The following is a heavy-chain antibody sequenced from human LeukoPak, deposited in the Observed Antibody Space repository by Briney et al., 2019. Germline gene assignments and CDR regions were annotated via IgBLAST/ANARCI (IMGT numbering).Heavy chain of an antibody. J-gene: IGHJ4*02. CDR3: ATAVVVGYYYGSGSYLALDY. CDR1: GYTLTELS. D-gene: IGHD3-10*01. Sequence: ASVKVSCKVSGYTLTELSMHWVRQAPGKGLEWMGGFDPEDGETIYAQKFQGRVTMTEDTSTDTAYMELSSLRSEDTAVYYRATAVVVGYYYGSGSYLALDYWGQGTLVTVSS. CDR2: FDPEDGET. V-gene: IGHV1-24*01.